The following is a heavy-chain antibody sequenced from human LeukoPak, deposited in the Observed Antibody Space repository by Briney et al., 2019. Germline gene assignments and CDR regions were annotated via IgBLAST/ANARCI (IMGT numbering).Heavy chain of an antibody. V-gene: IGHV4-4*07. Sequence: PSETLSLTCTVSGGSTSSYYWSWTRQPAGKGLEWIGRIYTSGSTNYNPSLKSRITISVDKSKNQFSLKVSSVTAADTAVYYCARDGSSWSPLDIWGQGTMVTVSS. CDR2: IYTSGST. CDR3: ARDGSSWSPLDI. J-gene: IGHJ3*02. CDR1: GGSTSSYY. D-gene: IGHD6-13*01.